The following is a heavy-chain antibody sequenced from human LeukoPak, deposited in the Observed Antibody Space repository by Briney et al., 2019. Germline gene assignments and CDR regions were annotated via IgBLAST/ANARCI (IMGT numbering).Heavy chain of an antibody. CDR3: AILIDYYDSSGYYTWDY. CDR2: ISYDGSNK. Sequence: GGSLRLSCAASGFTFSSYGMHWVRQAPGKGVEGVAVISYDGSNKYYADSVKGRFTISRDNSKNTLYLQMNSLRAEDTAVYYCAILIDYYDSSGYYTWDYWGQGALVTVSS. D-gene: IGHD3-22*01. J-gene: IGHJ4*02. V-gene: IGHV3-30*03. CDR1: GFTFSSYG.